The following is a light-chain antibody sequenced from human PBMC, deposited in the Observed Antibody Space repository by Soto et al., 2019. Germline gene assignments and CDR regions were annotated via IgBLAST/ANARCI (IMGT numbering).Light chain of an antibody. CDR1: QSVSNNY. V-gene: IGKV3-20*01. CDR2: GAS. CDR3: QQYGSSGT. Sequence: EFVLTQSPGTLSLSPGERATLSCRASQSVSNNYLAWYQQKPGQAPRLLIYGASNRATGIPDRFSGSGSGTDFTLTISRLEPEDFAVYDCQQYGSSGTFGQGTKVDIK. J-gene: IGKJ1*01.